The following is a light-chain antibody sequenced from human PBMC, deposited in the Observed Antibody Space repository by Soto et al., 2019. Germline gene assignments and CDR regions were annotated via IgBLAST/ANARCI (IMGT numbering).Light chain of an antibody. CDR1: GSDIAVYDF. CDR2: EVY. Sequence: QSALTQPPSASGSPGQSVTISCARTGSDIAVYDFVSWYQQHPDKAPKLIIYEVYKRPSGVPDRFSASKSGNTASLTVSGLQAEDEADYYCSSFAGDNTLVFGGGTKLTVL. J-gene: IGLJ2*01. CDR3: SSFAGDNTLV. V-gene: IGLV2-8*01.